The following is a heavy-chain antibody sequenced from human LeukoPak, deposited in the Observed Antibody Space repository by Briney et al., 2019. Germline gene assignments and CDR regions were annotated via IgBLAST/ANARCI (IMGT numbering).Heavy chain of an antibody. Sequence: GGSLRLSCAASGFTFSSYSMNWVRQAPGKGLEWVSSISSSSSYVYYADSVKGRFTISRDNAKNSLYLQMNSLRAEDTAVYYCAREKSSSTSCFDYWGQGTLVTVSS. J-gene: IGHJ4*02. CDR1: GFTFSSYS. D-gene: IGHD2-2*01. CDR3: AREKSSSTSCFDY. V-gene: IGHV3-21*01. CDR2: ISSSSSYV.